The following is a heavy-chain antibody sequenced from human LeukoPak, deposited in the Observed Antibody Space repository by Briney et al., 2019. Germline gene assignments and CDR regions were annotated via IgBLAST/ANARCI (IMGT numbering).Heavy chain of an antibody. CDR2: INPNSGGT. CDR1: GYTFTGYY. J-gene: IGHJ3*02. Sequence: ASVNVSCKASGYTFTGYYMHWVRQAPGQGLECMGRINPNSGGTNYAQKFQGRVTMTRDTSISTAYMELSRLRSDDTAVYYCAREAHQDYYDSRGAFDIWGQGTMVTVSS. D-gene: IGHD3-22*01. CDR3: AREAHQDYYDSRGAFDI. V-gene: IGHV1-2*06.